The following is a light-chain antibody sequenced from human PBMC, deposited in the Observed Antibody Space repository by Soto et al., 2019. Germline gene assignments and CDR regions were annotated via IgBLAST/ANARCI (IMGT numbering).Light chain of an antibody. J-gene: IGKJ5*01. Sequence: ETVMTQSPATLSVSPGERATLSCRASQIVSSNLAWYQQKFGQAPRLLIYGASTRATGIPARFSGSGSGTEFTLTISSLQSEDFAVYYCQQYNNWPPITFGQGTRLEIK. CDR3: QQYNNWPPIT. CDR1: QIVSSN. V-gene: IGKV3D-15*01. CDR2: GAS.